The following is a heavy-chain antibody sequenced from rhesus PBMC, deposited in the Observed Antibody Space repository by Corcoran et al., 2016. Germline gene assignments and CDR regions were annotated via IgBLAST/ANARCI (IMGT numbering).Heavy chain of an antibody. CDR2: IGGSSGRT. D-gene: IGHD3-28*01. V-gene: IGHV4-165*02. Sequence: QVQLQESGPGLVKPSETLSLTCAVSGGSISQYYRHWIPQPPGEGLEWIGYIGGSSGRTYYHPSLKSRVTISTDTSKNEFSLKLSSVTAADTAVYYCARNEYYYDSGYIYWGLGVLVTVSS. J-gene: IGHJ4*01. CDR3: ARNEYYYDSGYIY. CDR1: GGSISQYY.